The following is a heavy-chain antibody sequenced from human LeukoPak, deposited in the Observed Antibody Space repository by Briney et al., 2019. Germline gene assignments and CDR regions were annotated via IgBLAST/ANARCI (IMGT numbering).Heavy chain of an antibody. V-gene: IGHV4-34*01. CDR1: GGSFSGYN. D-gene: IGHD4-17*01. CDR3: ARELLKLRSRGHAFDI. CDR2: INHSGST. Sequence: PSETLSLTSAVYGGSFSGYNWSWIRQPPGKGLEWIGEINHSGSTNYNASLKSRVTISVDTSKNQFSLKLSSVPAADTAVYYCARELLKLRSRGHAFDIWGQGTMVTVSS. J-gene: IGHJ3*02.